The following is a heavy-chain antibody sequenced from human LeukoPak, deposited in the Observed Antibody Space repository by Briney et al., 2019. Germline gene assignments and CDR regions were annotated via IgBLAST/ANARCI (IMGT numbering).Heavy chain of an antibody. CDR1: GYSFSNYG. CDR3: AREVDTAMVNPFDI. D-gene: IGHD5-18*01. Sequence: VSVKVSHKASGYSFSNYGINWVRQAPGEGLEWMGWISGYDANTKYAQRFQGRVTMTTDTSTNSGFLEVKSLTSDDTAVYFCAREVDTAMVNPFDIWGQGTIVIVSS. CDR2: ISGYDANT. V-gene: IGHV1-18*01. J-gene: IGHJ3*02.